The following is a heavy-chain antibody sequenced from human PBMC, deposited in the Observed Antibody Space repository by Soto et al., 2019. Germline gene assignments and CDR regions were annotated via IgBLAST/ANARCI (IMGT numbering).Heavy chain of an antibody. CDR1: GYPFTTSG. D-gene: IGHD1-26*01. CDR2: ITPYNGNA. CDR3: ARARMFSGAHHDY. J-gene: IGHJ4*02. V-gene: IGHV1-18*04. Sequence: QVHLVQSGAVVENPGASVKVSCKASGYPFTTSGINGGRQAPGQGLEWMGWITPYNGNANYPQKHQDRLTITTDTSTNTAYLELRSLRSDDTAVYFCARARMFSGAHHDYWGQGTRVTVSS.